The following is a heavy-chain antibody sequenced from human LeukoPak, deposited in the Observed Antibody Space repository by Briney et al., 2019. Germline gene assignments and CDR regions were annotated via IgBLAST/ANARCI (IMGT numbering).Heavy chain of an antibody. CDR2: IYHSGST. J-gene: IGHJ4*02. CDR3: AGSVVRNVDY. CDR1: GYSISSGYY. Sequence: SETLSLTCAVSGYSISSGYYWGWIRQPPGKGLEWIGSIYHSGSTYYNPSLKGRVTISVDTSKNQFSLKLSSVTAADTAVYYCAGSVVRNVDYWGQGTLVTVSS. V-gene: IGHV4-38-2*01. D-gene: IGHD2-21*01.